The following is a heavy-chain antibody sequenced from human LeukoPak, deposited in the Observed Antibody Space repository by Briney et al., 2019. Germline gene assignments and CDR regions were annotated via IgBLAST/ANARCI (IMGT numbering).Heavy chain of an antibody. J-gene: IGHJ4*02. CDR1: GYTFTGYY. V-gene: IGHV1-2*06. Sequence: ASVKVSCKASGYTFTGYYMHWVRQAPGQGLEWMGRINPNSGGTNYAQKFQGRVTMTTDTSTSTAYMELRSLRSDDTAVYYCAREEWLAFDYWGQGTLVTVSS. CDR2: INPNSGGT. CDR3: AREEWLAFDY. D-gene: IGHD6-19*01.